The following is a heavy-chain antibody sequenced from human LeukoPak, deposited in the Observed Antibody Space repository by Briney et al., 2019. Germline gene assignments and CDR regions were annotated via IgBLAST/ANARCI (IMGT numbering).Heavy chain of an antibody. CDR1: GFTFSSYG. J-gene: IGHJ4*02. Sequence: GSLRLSCAASGFTFSSYGMSWVRQAPGEGLEWVSAISGSGGSTYYADSVKGRFTISRDNSKNTLYLQMSSLRAEDTAVYYCAKDLSSGWFRMFGYWGQGTLVTVSS. CDR2: ISGSGGST. CDR3: AKDLSSGWFRMFGY. V-gene: IGHV3-23*01. D-gene: IGHD6-19*01.